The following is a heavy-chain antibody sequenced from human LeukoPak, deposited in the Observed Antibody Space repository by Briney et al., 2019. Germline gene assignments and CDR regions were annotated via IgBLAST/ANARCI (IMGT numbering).Heavy chain of an antibody. J-gene: IGHJ3*01. Sequence: QPGGSLRLSCAVSGFTFRNYLMHWVRQPPGQGLVWVSRINQDESRAYADSVKGRFTVSRDNAKNMLYLQLNGLRAEDTAVYLCGRGGDGIDVWGQGTTVIVSS. CDR2: INQDESRA. CDR3: GRGGDGIDV. CDR1: GFTFRNYL. D-gene: IGHD5-24*01. V-gene: IGHV3-74*01.